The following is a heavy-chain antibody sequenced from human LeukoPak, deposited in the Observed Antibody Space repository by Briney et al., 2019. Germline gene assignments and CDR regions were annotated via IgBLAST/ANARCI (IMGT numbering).Heavy chain of an antibody. CDR3: ARRGHGYLDY. J-gene: IGHJ4*02. Sequence: VASVKVSCKASGYTFTAYYMHWVRQAPGQGLEWMGWINPNSGGTNYVQKFQGRVTMTRDTSISTAYMELSRLTSDDTAVYYCARRGHGYLDYWGQGTLVTVSS. D-gene: IGHD3-10*01. V-gene: IGHV1-2*02. CDR2: INPNSGGT. CDR1: GYTFTAYY.